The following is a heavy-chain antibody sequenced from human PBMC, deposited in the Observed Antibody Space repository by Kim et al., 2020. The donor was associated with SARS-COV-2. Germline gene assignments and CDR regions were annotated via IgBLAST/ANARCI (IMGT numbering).Heavy chain of an antibody. Sequence: SETLSLTCAVYGGSFSGYYWSWIRQPPGKGLEWIGEINHSGSTNYNPSLKSRVTISVDTSKNQFSLKLSSVTAADTAVYYCARGRSMVRGVLDYWGQGTLVTVSS. CDR2: INHSGST. J-gene: IGHJ4*02. CDR1: GGSFSGYY. V-gene: IGHV4-34*01. D-gene: IGHD3-10*01. CDR3: ARGRSMVRGVLDY.